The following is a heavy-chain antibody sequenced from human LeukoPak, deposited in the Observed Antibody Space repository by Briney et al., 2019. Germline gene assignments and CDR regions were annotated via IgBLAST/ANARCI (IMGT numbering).Heavy chain of an antibody. CDR1: GYSFTHYG. J-gene: IGHJ4*02. D-gene: IGHD2-21*01. CDR3: AREACGGDCYSASYFDY. V-gene: IGHV1-18*01. CDR2: ISAYNGDT. Sequence: GASVNVSCKASGYSFTHYGISWVRQAPGQGLEWMGWISAYNGDTEYPQRLQDRLTMTTDTSTSTAYMELRSLTSDDTAVYYCAREACGGDCYSASYFDYWGQGTLVTVSS.